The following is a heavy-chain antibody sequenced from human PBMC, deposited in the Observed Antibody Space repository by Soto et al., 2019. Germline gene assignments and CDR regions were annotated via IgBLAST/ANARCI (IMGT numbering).Heavy chain of an antibody. CDR1: VFTFRDYY. V-gene: IGHV3-11*01. Sequence: GGSLRLSCAPSVFTFRDYYMSWILHAPWKGLEWVSYITSSVRTIFYADSVKGRFTISRDNAKNSLYLQMNSLRAEDTAVYYCARGGGYGGKSHYGMDVWGQGNTVTVSS. CDR2: ITSSVRTI. D-gene: IGHD3-16*01. CDR3: ARGGGYGGKSHYGMDV. J-gene: IGHJ6*02.